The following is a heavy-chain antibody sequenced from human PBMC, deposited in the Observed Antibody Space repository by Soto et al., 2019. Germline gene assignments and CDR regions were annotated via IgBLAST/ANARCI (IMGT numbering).Heavy chain of an antibody. CDR1: GYTFTSYG. J-gene: IGHJ6*02. CDR3: AREGLVLVPTTVNSDYYYYAMDV. Sequence: ASVKVSCKASGYTFTSYGISWVRQAPGQGLEWMGWISAYNGNTNYAQKFQGRVTITADASTSTAYMELSSLRSEDTAVYYCAREGLVLVPTTVNSDYYYYAMDVWGQGTAVTVSS. V-gene: IGHV1-18*01. D-gene: IGHD4-17*01. CDR2: ISAYNGNT.